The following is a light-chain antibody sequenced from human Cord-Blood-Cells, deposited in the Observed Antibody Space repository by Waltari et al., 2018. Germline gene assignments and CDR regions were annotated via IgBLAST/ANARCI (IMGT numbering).Light chain of an antibody. CDR2: AAS. CDR3: QQSYSTLT. Sequence: DIQITQSPSSLSASVGDRVTITCRASQSISSYLNWDQQKPGKAPKLLIYAASSLQSGVPSRFSGSGSGTDFTLTISSLQPEDFATYYCQQSYSTLTFGGGTKVEIK. J-gene: IGKJ4*01. CDR1: QSISSY. V-gene: IGKV1-39*01.